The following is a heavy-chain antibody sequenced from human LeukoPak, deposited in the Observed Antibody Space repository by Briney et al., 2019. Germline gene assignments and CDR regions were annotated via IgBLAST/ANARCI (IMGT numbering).Heavy chain of an antibody. CDR2: ISAYNGNT. CDR3: ARDLSYCGGDCYSIGFDY. D-gene: IGHD2-21*02. Sequence: ASVKVSCKASGYTFNNYGISWVRQAPGQGLEWMGWISAYNGNTNYAQKLQGRVTMTTDTSTSTAYMELRSLRSDDTAVYYCARDLSYCGGDCYSIGFDYWGQGTLVTVSS. CDR1: GYTFNNYG. V-gene: IGHV1-18*01. J-gene: IGHJ4*02.